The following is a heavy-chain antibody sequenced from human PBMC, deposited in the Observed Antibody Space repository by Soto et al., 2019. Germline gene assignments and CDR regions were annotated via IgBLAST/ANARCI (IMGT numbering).Heavy chain of an antibody. CDR2: IWYDGSNK. D-gene: IGHD3-10*01. CDR1: GFTFSNYG. V-gene: IGHV3-33*01. CDR3: ASVGRVYYDMGV. Sequence: QEQLVESGGGVVQPGRSLRLSCAASGFTFSNYGMHWVRQAPGKGLEWVAVIWYDGSNKYYQESVKGRFTISRDISKNTMYLQMNSLRVEDTAVYYCASVGRVYYDMGVWGQGTTVAGSS. J-gene: IGHJ6*01.